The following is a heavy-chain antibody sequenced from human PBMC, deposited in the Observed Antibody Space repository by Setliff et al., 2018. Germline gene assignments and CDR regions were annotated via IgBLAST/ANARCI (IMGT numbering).Heavy chain of an antibody. D-gene: IGHD3-16*01. CDR1: GFTFDDYA. V-gene: IGHV3-9*01. CDR3: ARDGGEY. J-gene: IGHJ4*02. Sequence: SLRLSCAASGFTFDDYAMHWVRQAPGKGLEWVSGISWNSGIVAYADSVKGRFTISRDNAKNSLYLQMNSLRAEDTAVYYCARDGGEYWGQGTLVTVSS. CDR2: ISWNSGIV.